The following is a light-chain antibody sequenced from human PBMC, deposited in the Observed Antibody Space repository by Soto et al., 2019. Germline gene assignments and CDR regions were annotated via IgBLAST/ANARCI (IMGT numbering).Light chain of an antibody. CDR1: QSISTW. CDR3: QHYNNWPPWT. CDR2: DAS. Sequence: DIHMTHSPATLSSSVVGRVTITCRASQSISTWLAWYQQKPGKVPKLLIYDASSLESGVPSRFSGSGSGTEFTLTISSLQSEDYAVYYCQHYNNWPPWTFGQGTKVDIK. J-gene: IGKJ1*01. V-gene: IGKV1-5*01.